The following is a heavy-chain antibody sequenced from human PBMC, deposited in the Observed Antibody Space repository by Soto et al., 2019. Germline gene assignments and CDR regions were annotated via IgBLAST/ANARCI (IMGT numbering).Heavy chain of an antibody. Sequence: SLRLSCAASGFTFSSYAMHWVRQAPGKGLEWVAVISYDGSNKYYADSVKGRFTISRDNSKNTLYLQMNSLRAEDTAVYYCARDIPIWSGYYPKIFDYWGQGTLVTVSS. J-gene: IGHJ4*02. CDR1: GFTFSSYA. D-gene: IGHD3-3*01. CDR2: ISYDGSNK. V-gene: IGHV3-30-3*01. CDR3: ARDIPIWSGYYPKIFDY.